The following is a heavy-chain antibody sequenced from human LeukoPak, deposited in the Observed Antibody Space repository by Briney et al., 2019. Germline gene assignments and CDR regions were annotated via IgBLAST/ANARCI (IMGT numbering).Heavy chain of an antibody. Sequence: PGGSLRLSCAASGFTFDYYAMHWVRQAPGKGLEWVSLISGDGGSTYSTDSVKGRFTISRDNSKNSLYLQMNSLRTEDTALYYCAQDKGGSSWYYLDSWGQGTLVTVSS. CDR2: ISGDGGST. CDR3: AQDKGGSSWYYLDS. D-gene: IGHD6-13*01. CDR1: GFTFDYYA. J-gene: IGHJ4*02. V-gene: IGHV3-43*02.